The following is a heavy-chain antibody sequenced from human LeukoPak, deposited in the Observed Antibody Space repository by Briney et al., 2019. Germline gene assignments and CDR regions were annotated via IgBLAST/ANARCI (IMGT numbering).Heavy chain of an antibody. J-gene: IGHJ6*03. CDR3: ARVSGQFYFYYYMDV. V-gene: IGHV4-39*01. CDR2: IYYTGST. D-gene: IGHD6-19*01. Sequence: SETLSLTCTGSGGSISSGSYYWSWFRQPAEKGLEWIGSIYYTGSTYYNPSLKSRVTISVDTSKNQFSLRLSSVTAADTAVYYCARVSGQFYFYYYMDVWGKGTTVTISS. CDR1: GGSISSGSYY.